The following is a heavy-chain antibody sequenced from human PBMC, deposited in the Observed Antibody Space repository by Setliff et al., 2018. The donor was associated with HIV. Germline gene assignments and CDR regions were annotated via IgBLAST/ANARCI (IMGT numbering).Heavy chain of an antibody. V-gene: IGHV4-39*02. CDR3: ATYLSDNYLDGAFDI. CDR2: TFYSGST. CDR1: GASVSTTGYY. D-gene: IGHD3-3*01. J-gene: IGHJ3*02. Sequence: NPSETLSLTCTVSGASVSTTGYYWGWLRQSPGKGLQWIGTTFYSGSTYYNPSLKRRVTISLDTSNNDFSLTLTSVTAADTALYFCATYLSDNYLDGAFDIWGRGTMVTVSS.